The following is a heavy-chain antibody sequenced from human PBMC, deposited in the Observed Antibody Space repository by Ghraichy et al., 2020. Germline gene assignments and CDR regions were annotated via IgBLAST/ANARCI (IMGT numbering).Heavy chain of an antibody. Sequence: GGSLRLSCAASGFTFTDFDMSWVRQAPGKGLEWISYISANSSYINHADSVKGRFTISRDDAKKSLFLQMNSLRAEDTAVYFCVKGQGPSSGCILDYWGPGILVTVSS. D-gene: IGHD6-6*01. V-gene: IGHV3-11*03. CDR1: GFTFTDFD. J-gene: IGHJ4*02. CDR3: VKGQGPSSGCILDY. CDR2: ISANSSYI.